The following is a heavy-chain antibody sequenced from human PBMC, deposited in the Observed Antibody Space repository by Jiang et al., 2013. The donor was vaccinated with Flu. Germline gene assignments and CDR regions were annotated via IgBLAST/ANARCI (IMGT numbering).Heavy chain of an antibody. J-gene: IGHJ3*02. CDR3: AKVNYYDSSGYSVSSDDAFEY. CDR1: GFTFSSYA. V-gene: IGHV3-23*01. D-gene: IGHD3-22*01. Sequence: GLVQPGGSLRLSCAASGFTFSSYAMSWVRQAPGKGLEWVSAISGSGGSTYYADSVKGRFTISRDNSKNTLYLQMNSLRAEDTAVYYCAKVNYYDSSGYSVSSDDAFEYLGAKGQWSPSLQ. CDR2: ISGSGGST.